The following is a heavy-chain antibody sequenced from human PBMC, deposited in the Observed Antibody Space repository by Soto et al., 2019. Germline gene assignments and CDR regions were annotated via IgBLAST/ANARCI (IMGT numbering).Heavy chain of an antibody. J-gene: IGHJ4*02. Sequence: SETSLTCAVYGGSFSGYYWSWIRQPPGKGLEWIGEINHSGSTNYNPSLKSRVTISVDTSKNQFSLKLSSVTAADTAVYYCARGGGIAARRGGVYWGQGTLVTVSS. CDR1: GGSFSGYY. CDR2: INHSGST. CDR3: ARGGGIAARRGGVY. V-gene: IGHV4-34*01. D-gene: IGHD6-6*01.